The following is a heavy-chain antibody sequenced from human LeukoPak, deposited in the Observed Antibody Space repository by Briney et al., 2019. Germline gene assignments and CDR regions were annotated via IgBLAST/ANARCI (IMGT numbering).Heavy chain of an antibody. CDR3: TRGLIKGIAVAGTG. CDR1: GASFSGYY. D-gene: IGHD6-19*01. Sequence: KTSETLSLTCAVYGASFSGYYWSWIRQPPGKGLEWIGEINHSGSTNYNPSLKSRVTISVDTSKNQFSLKLRSVTAADTAVYYCTRGLIKGIAVAGTGWGQGTLVTVSS. J-gene: IGHJ4*02. V-gene: IGHV4-34*01. CDR2: INHSGST.